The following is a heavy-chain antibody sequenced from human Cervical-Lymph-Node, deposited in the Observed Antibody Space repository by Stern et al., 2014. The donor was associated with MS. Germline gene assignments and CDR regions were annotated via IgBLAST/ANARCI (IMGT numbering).Heavy chain of an antibody. CDR1: GGTISNYI. V-gene: IGHV1-69*01. CDR2: IIPMFGIA. J-gene: IGHJ4*02. D-gene: IGHD3-16*02. CDR3: ARATSDYIWGTYRFLDS. Sequence: VHLVESGAEVKKPGSSVKVSCKASGGTISNYIIGWVRQAPGQGLEWMGGIIPMFGIANYAEKFQDGVTITAAESTSTAYMDLSSLRSEYTAVYYCARATSDYIWGTYRFLDSWGQGTLVIVSS.